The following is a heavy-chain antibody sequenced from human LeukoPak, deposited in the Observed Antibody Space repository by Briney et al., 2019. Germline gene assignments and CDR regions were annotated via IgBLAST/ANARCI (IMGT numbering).Heavy chain of an antibody. CDR2: IYYSGST. V-gene: IGHV4-59*01. CDR3: ARGFYSVCDYRVGEYYYYHMDV. Sequence: SETLSLTCTVSGGSISSYYWSWIRQPPGKGLEWIGYIYYSGSTNYNPSLKSRVTISIDTSKNQFSLKLSSVTAADTAVYYCARGFYSVCDYRVGEYYYYHMDVWGKGTTVTVSS. J-gene: IGHJ6*03. D-gene: IGHD5/OR15-5a*01. CDR1: GGSISSYY.